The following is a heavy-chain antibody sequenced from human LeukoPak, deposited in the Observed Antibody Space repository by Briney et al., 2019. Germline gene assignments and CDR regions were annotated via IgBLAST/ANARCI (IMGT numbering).Heavy chain of an antibody. CDR1: GFTFSSYW. J-gene: IGHJ4*02. CDR3: AREVAVAGTALGYYFDY. CDR2: INSDGSST. D-gene: IGHD6-19*01. Sequence: PGGSLRLSCAASGFTFSSYWMHWVRQAPGKGLVWVSRINSDGSSTSYADSVKGRFTISRDNAKNSLYLQMNSLRGEDTAVYYCAREVAVAGTALGYYFDYWGQGTLVTVSS. V-gene: IGHV3-74*01.